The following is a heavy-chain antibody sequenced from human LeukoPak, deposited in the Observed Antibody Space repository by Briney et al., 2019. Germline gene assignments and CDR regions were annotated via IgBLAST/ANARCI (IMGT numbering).Heavy chain of an antibody. CDR3: AKDVGTAAAGTAEFDY. J-gene: IGHJ4*02. CDR2: ISYDGSNK. V-gene: IGHV3-30*18. Sequence: PGRSLRLSCAAPGFTFSSYGMHWVRQAPGKGLEWVAVISYDGSNKYYADSVKGRFTISRDNSKNTLYLQMNSLRAEDTAVYYCAKDVGTAAAGTAEFDYWGQGTLVTVSS. CDR1: GFTFSSYG. D-gene: IGHD6-13*01.